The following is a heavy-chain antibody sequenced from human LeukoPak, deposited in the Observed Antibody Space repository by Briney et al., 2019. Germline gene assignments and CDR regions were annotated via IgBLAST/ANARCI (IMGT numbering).Heavy chain of an antibody. CDR1: GYTFTSYG. CDR2: ISAYSGNT. J-gene: IGHJ4*02. V-gene: IGHV1-18*01. Sequence: ASVKVSCKASGYTFTSYGINWVRQAPGQGLEWMGWISAYSGNTNYAQKFQGRVTMTTDTSTSTAYMELRSLRSDDTAVYYCAKDVSSDWPSAGFDYWGQGTLVTVSS. D-gene: IGHD6-19*01. CDR3: AKDVSSDWPSAGFDY.